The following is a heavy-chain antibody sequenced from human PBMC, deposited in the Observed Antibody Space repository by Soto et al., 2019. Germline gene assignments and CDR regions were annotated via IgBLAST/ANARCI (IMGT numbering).Heavy chain of an antibody. V-gene: IGHV3-23*01. J-gene: IGHJ4*02. CDR2: ISGSGGST. Sequence: GGSLRLSCAASGFTFSSYAMSWVRQAPGKGLEWASAISGSGGSTYYADSVKGRFTISRDNSKNTLYLQMNSLRAEDTAVYYCAKAATAAGSRRPFDYWGQGTLVTVSS. D-gene: IGHD6-13*01. CDR1: GFTFSSYA. CDR3: AKAATAAGSRRPFDY.